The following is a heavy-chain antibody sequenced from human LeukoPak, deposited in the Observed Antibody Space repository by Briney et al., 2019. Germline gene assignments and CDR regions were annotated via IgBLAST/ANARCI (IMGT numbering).Heavy chain of an antibody. D-gene: IGHD2-15*01. V-gene: IGHV3-48*03. CDR2: ISSNGSTI. Sequence: PGGSLRLSCAASGFTFSSYEMNWVRQAPGKGLEWVSYISSNGSTIYYADSVKGRFTISRDNAKNSLYLQMNSLRAEDTAVYYCAREDMGYCSGGSCYRAWFDPWGQGTLVTVSS. CDR1: GFTFSSYE. J-gene: IGHJ5*02. CDR3: AREDMGYCSGGSCYRAWFDP.